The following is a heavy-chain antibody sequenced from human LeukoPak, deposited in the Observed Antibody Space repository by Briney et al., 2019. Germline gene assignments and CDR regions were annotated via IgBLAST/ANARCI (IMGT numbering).Heavy chain of an antibody. CDR1: AGSTSSYY. CDR2: IYTSVST. J-gene: IGHJ4*02. CDR3: ARGRYSSASYYFDY. V-gene: IGHV4-4*09. D-gene: IGHD6-25*01. Sequence: SQSLSLACTLSAGSTSSYYCSWIRQPPGKGLEWIGYIYTSVSTNYNPPLKSRVTISVDTSKNQFSRKLSSVTAADTAGYYCARGRYSSASYYFDYGGQGTLVTVSS.